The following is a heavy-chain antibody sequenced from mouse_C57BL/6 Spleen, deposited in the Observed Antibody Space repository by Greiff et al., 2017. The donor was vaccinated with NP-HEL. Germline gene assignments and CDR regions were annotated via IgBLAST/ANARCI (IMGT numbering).Heavy chain of an antibody. CDR2: INPNNGGT. D-gene: IGHD2-2*01. Sequence: EVKLQQSGPELVKPGASVKISCKASGYTFTDYYMNWVKQSHGKSLEWIGDINPNNGGTSYNQKFKGKATLTVDKSSSTAYMELRSLTSEDSAVYYCARRGMVTTRYFDVWGTGTTVTVSS. J-gene: IGHJ1*03. CDR3: ARRGMVTTRYFDV. CDR1: GYTFTDYY. V-gene: IGHV1-26*01.